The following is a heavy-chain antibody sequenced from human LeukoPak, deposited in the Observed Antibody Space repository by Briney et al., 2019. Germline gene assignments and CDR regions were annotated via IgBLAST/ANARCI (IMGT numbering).Heavy chain of an antibody. CDR1: GFTFGSYA. V-gene: IGHV3-23*01. CDR2: ISGSGGST. D-gene: IGHD1-26*01. CDR3: AKSGVGATTVGHFDY. J-gene: IGHJ4*02. Sequence: GGSLRLSCAASGFTFGSYAMSWVRQAPGKGREWVSGISGSGGSTYYVDSVKGRFTISRDNSKNTLYLQMNSLRAEDTAVYYCAKSGVGATTVGHFDYWGQGTLVTVSS.